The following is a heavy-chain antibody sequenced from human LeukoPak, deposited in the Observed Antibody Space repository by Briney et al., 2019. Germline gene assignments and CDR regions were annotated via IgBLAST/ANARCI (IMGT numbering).Heavy chain of an antibody. J-gene: IGHJ4*02. V-gene: IGHV3-74*03. CDR2: INSDGSTT. CDR1: GFSFSGSW. D-gene: IGHD6-13*01. CDR3: ARVSGYSGTWYVDY. Sequence: GGSLRLSCAASGFSFSGSWMHWVRQAPAKGLAWVSRINSDGSTTTYADSVQGRFTISRDNAKNTLYLQMNSLRAEDTAVYYCARVSGYSGTWYVDYWGQGTLVTVSS.